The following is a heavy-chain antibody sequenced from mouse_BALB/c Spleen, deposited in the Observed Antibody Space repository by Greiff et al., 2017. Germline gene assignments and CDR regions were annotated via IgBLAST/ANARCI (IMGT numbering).Heavy chain of an antibody. CDR3: ARGGYYDYDPFAY. CDR2: ISDGGSYT. CDR1: GFTFSDYY. V-gene: IGHV5-4*02. Sequence: EVQRVESGGGLVKPGGSLKLSCAASGFTFSDYYMYWVRQTPEKRLEWVATISDGGSYTYYPDSVKGRFTISRDNAKNNLYLQMSSLKSEDTAMYYCARGGYYDYDPFAYWGQGTLVTVSA. D-gene: IGHD2-4*01. J-gene: IGHJ3*01.